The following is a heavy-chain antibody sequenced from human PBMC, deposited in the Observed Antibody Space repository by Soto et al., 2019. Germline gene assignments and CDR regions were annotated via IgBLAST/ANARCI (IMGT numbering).Heavy chain of an antibody. CDR1: TFSSYS. Sequence: EVQLVESGGGLVKPGESLRLSCTFTFSSYSLNWVRQAPGKGLEWVSSISSGSAYIKSADSVKGRFTISRDNANNLLYLQMRSLRADDSGVYYCTRVESGSYDNWFNPWGQGSLVTVSS. D-gene: IGHD1-26*01. J-gene: IGHJ5*02. CDR2: ISSGSAYI. V-gene: IGHV3-21*01. CDR3: TRVESGSYDNWFNP.